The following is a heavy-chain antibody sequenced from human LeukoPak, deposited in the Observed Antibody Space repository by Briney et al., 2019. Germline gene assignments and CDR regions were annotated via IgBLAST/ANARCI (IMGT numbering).Heavy chain of an antibody. J-gene: IGHJ3*02. CDR2: ISSSTGTI. CDR1: GFNFSIYS. V-gene: IGHV3-48*01. D-gene: IGHD3-16*01. Sequence: GGSLRLSCAASGFNFSIYSMDWVRQAPGKGLEWVSYISSSTGTIYYVDSVKGRFTISRDNAKNSLYLRMNSLRAEDTAIYYCVRVGGAFDIWGQGTMVTVSS. CDR3: VRVGGAFDI.